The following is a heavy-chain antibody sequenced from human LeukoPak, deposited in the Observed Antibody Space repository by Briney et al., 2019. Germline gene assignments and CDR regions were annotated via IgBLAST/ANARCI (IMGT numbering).Heavy chain of an antibody. J-gene: IGHJ4*02. D-gene: IGHD3-10*01. CDR2: INPSGGST. Sequence: ASVKVSCTASGYTFTSYYMHWVRQAPGQGLEWMGIINPSGGSTSYAQKFQGRVTMTRDTSTSTVYMELSSLRSEDTAVYYCARSAYYYGSGSYYSYWGQGTLVTVSS. CDR3: ARSAYYYGSGSYYSY. CDR1: GYTFTSYY. V-gene: IGHV1-46*01.